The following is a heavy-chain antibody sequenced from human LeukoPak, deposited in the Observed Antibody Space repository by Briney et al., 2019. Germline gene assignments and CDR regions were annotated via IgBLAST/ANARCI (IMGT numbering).Heavy chain of an antibody. D-gene: IGHD3-22*01. J-gene: IGHJ4*02. CDR3: ASYDSSGYYLDY. Sequence: PSETLSLTCAVYGGSFSGCYWSWIRQPPGKGLEWIGEINHSGSTNYNPSLKSRVAISVDTSKNQFSLKLSSVTAADTAVYYCASYDSSGYYLDYWGQGTLVTVSS. CDR1: GGSFSGCY. V-gene: IGHV4-34*01. CDR2: INHSGST.